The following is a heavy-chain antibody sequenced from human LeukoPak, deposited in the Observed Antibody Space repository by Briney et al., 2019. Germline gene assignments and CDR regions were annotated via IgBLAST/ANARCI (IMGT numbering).Heavy chain of an antibody. V-gene: IGHV3-23*01. CDR3: AKEAGNGWSYFDY. D-gene: IGHD6-19*01. CDR1: GFTFSSYA. CDR2: ISVSVDIT. Sequence: GGSLRLSCAASGFTFSSYAMSWVRQAPGKGLEWVSGISVSVDITYYADSVKGRFTISRDNSKNTLCLQLNSLRADDTAVYYCAKEAGNGWSYFDYWGQGTLVTVSS. J-gene: IGHJ4*02.